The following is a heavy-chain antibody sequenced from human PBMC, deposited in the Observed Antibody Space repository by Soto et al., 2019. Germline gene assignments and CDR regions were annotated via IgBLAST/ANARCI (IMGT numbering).Heavy chain of an antibody. J-gene: IGHJ4*02. V-gene: IGHV3-7*03. Sequence: GGSLRLSCASSGFTFSSYWMSWVRQAPGRGLEWVANINFGGGEKYHVDSVKGRFDISRDNSKNSLYLEMNSLRAEDTAVYYCAKDRYGDYGGVDYWGQGT. D-gene: IGHD4-17*01. CDR1: GFTFSSYW. CDR3: AKDRYGDYGGVDY. CDR2: INFGGGEK.